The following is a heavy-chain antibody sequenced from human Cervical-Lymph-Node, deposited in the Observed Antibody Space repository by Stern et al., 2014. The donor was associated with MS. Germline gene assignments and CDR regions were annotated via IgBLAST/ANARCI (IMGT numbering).Heavy chain of an antibody. D-gene: IGHD5/OR15-5a*01. V-gene: IGHV4-61*02. J-gene: IGHJ4*02. CDR3: ARDVYFGQSYFDH. CDR1: GGSISSGSYY. Sequence: QLQLQESGPGLVKPSQTLSLTCTVSGGSISSGSYYWSWIRQPAGKGLEWIGRFYVSGSPNYNPSLKSRVSISMDTPKNRSSLKLTSVTAADTAVYYCARDVYFGQSYFDHWGQGILVTVSS. CDR2: FYVSGSP.